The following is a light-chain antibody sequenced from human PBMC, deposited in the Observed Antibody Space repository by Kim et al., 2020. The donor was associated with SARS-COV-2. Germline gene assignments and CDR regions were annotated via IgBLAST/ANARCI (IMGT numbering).Light chain of an antibody. CDR3: QQYSSSPAT. Sequence: SPGERATLSCRARQSFSSNYLAWYQQKPGQAPRLLIYGASSRATGIPDRFSGSGSGTDFTLTITRLEPEDFAVYYCQQYSSSPATFGQGTKVDIK. CDR1: QSFSSNY. J-gene: IGKJ1*01. CDR2: GAS. V-gene: IGKV3-20*01.